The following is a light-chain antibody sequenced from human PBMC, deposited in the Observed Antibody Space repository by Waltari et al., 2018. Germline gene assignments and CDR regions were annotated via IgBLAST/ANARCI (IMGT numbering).Light chain of an antibody. CDR3: MQALQTPRT. CDR1: QRLLHSSGYNR. J-gene: IGKJ1*01. Sequence: DIVLSQSPLSLPVTPGEPASISCRSNQRLLHSSGYNRLDWYLQKAGQSPQLLIYLGSNRASGVPDRFSGSGSGTDFTLKISRVEAEDVGVYYCMQALQTPRTFGQGTKVEIK. V-gene: IGKV2-28*01. CDR2: LGS.